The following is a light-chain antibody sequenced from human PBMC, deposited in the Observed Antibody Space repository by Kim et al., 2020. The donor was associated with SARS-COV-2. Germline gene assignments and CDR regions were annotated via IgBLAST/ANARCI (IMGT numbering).Light chain of an antibody. J-gene: IGKJ1*01. CDR2: TAS. CDR1: PDIIRY. V-gene: IGKV1-39*01. Sequence: SAAVGDRVTITCRESPDIIRYLNWYQQKPGKAPKLLIYTASSLQSGVPSRFTGSGSETDFTLTITSLQPEDFATYYCQQTSSAPRTFGQGTKLEI. CDR3: QQTSSAPRT.